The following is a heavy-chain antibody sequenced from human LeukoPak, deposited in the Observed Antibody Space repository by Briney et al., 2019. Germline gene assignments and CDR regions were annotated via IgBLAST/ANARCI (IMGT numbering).Heavy chain of an antibody. Sequence: PSETLSLTCAVYGGSFSGYYWSWIRQPPGKGLEWIGEINHSGSTNYNPSLKSRVTISVDTSKNQFSLKLSSVTAADTAVYYCATRRRGIDAFDIWGQGTMVTVSS. CDR3: ATRRRGIDAFDI. V-gene: IGHV4-34*01. CDR1: GGSFSGYY. J-gene: IGHJ3*02. CDR2: INHSGST. D-gene: IGHD3-16*01.